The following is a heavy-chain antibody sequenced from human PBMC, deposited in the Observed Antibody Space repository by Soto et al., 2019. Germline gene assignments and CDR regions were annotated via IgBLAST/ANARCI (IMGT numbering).Heavy chain of an antibody. J-gene: IGHJ4*02. CDR2: VGRFGNT. CDR1: GFSFPDYD. V-gene: IGHV3-23*01. D-gene: IGHD3-10*01. Sequence: EVALLDSGGHLVQPGGSLRLSCAGSGFSFPDYDMNWVRQTPGKGLEWVAAVGRFGNTYYRDSVRGRFTISRDDSRNTVYLQSNRLRVEDTAVYFCAKEGRLRSPAGDYFDSWAQGSLVSVSS. CDR3: AKEGRLRSPAGDYFDS.